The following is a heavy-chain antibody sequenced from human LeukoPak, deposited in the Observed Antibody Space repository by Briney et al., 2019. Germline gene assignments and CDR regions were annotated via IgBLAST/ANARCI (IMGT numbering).Heavy chain of an antibody. CDR3: ARSYSRSWSGFDP. CDR1: GYSFTSYW. V-gene: IGHV5-51*01. J-gene: IGHJ5*02. Sequence: GESLKISCKGSGYSFTSYWIGWVRQMPGKGLEWMGIIYPGDSDTRYSPSFQGQVTISADKSINTAYLQWNSLKASDTAMYYCARSYSRSWSGFDPWGQGTLVTVSS. D-gene: IGHD6-13*01. CDR2: IYPGDSDT.